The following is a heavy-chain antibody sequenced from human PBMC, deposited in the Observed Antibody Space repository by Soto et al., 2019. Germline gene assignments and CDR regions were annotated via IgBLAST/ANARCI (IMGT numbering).Heavy chain of an antibody. CDR3: ARDATYYDFWSGPAYYYYGMDV. J-gene: IGHJ6*02. Sequence: QVQLVESGGGVVQPGRSLRLSCAASGFTFSSYAMHWVRQAPGKGLEWVAVISYDGSNKYYADSVKGRITISRDNSKNTLYLQMNSLRAEDTAVYYCARDATYYDFWSGPAYYYYGMDVWGQGTTVTVSS. D-gene: IGHD3-3*01. CDR1: GFTFSSYA. CDR2: ISYDGSNK. V-gene: IGHV3-30-3*01.